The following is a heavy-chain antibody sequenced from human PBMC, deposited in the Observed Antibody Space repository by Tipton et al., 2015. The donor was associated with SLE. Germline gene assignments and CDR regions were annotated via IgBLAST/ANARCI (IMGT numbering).Heavy chain of an antibody. CDR1: GGSFSGYY. D-gene: IGHD3-22*01. CDR3: TRDPYYYDSSGSPYSY. V-gene: IGHV4-34*01. J-gene: IGHJ4*02. CDR2: IYHSGST. Sequence: TLSLTCAVYGGSFSGYYWSWIRPPPGKGLEWLGSIYHSGSTYYNPSLKSRVTISVDTSKNQFSLKLNSVTAADTAVYYCTRDPYYYDSSGSPYSYWGQGTLVTVSS.